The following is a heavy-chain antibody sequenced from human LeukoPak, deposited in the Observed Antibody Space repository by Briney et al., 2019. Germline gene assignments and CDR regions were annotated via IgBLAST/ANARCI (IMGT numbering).Heavy chain of an antibody. J-gene: IGHJ4*02. CDR3: ARGKREYGSGSYKTFDY. D-gene: IGHD3-10*01. CDR2: INPSGGST. Sequence: ASVKVSCKASGYTFTSYYMHWVRQAPGQGLEWMGIINPSGGSTSYAQKFQGRVTMTRDTSTSTVYMELSSLRSEDTAVYYCARGKREYGSGSYKTFDYWGQGTLVTVSS. V-gene: IGHV1-46*01. CDR1: GYTFTSYY.